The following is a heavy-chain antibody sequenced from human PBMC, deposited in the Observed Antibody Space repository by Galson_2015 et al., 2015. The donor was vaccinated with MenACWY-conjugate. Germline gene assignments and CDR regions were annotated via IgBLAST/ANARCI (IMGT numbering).Heavy chain of an antibody. V-gene: IGHV3-48*04. CDR1: GFTFSSYG. CDR3: ARNDYFAYYGMDV. D-gene: IGHD5-12*01. Sequence: SLRLSCAASGFTFSSYGTNWVRQAPGKGLEWVSYISSSSTIYYADSVKGRFTISRDNAKNSLYLQMNSLRAEDTAVYYCARNDYFAYYGMDVWGQGTTVTVSS. CDR2: ISSSSTI. J-gene: IGHJ6*02.